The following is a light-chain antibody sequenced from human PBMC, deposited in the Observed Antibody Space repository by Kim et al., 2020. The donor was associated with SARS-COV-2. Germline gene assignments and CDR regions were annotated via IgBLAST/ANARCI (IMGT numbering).Light chain of an antibody. CDR3: QQYGSSRWT. CDR2: AAS. V-gene: IGKV3-20*01. Sequence: ELVLTQSPGTLSLSPGERATLSCRASESVFSSYSAWYQHKPGQAPRLLIYAASNRATGIPDRFSGSGSGTDFTLIISRLEPEDSAVYYCQQYGSSRWTFGQGTKLEI. CDR1: ESVFSSY. J-gene: IGKJ1*01.